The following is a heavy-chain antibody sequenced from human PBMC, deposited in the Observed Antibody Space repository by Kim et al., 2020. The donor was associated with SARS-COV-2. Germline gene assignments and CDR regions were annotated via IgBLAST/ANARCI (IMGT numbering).Heavy chain of an antibody. CDR2: ST. J-gene: IGHJ4*02. CDR3: ARGGVKTFDY. V-gene: IGHV4-31*02. Sequence: STYYDPSLKSRVTISVDTSKTQFSLKLSSVTAADTAVYYCARGGVKTFDYWGQGTLVTVSS. D-gene: IGHD1-26*01.